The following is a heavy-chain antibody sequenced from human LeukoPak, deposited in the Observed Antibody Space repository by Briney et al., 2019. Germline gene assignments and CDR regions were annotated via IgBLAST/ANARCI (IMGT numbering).Heavy chain of an antibody. J-gene: IGHJ4*02. CDR2: IYSGGST. CDR1: GFTISSNY. CDR3: ARLNYGDPLDY. D-gene: IGHD4-17*01. V-gene: IGHV3-53*01. Sequence: GGSLRLFCAASGFTISSNYMSWVRQAPGKGLEWVSVIYSGGSTYYADSVKGRFTISRDNSKNTLYLQMNSLRAEDTAVYYCARLNYGDPLDYWGQGTLVTVSS.